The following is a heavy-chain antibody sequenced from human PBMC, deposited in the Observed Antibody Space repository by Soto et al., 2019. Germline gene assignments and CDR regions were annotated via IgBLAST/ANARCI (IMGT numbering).Heavy chain of an antibody. V-gene: IGHV1-8*01. D-gene: IGHD2-15*01. Sequence: EASVKVSCKASGYTFTSYDINWVRQATGQGLEWMGWMNPNSGNTGYAQKFQGRVTMTRNTSISTAYMELSSLRSEDTAVYYCARRRWSVSNAFDIWGQGTMVTVSS. CDR2: MNPNSGNT. J-gene: IGHJ3*02. CDR3: ARRRWSVSNAFDI. CDR1: GYTFTSYD.